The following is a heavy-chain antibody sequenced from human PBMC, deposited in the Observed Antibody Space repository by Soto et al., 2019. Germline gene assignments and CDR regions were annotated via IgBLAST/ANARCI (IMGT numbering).Heavy chain of an antibody. CDR3: ARVLGGAQDV. J-gene: IGHJ6*02. V-gene: IGHV3-21*01. CDR2: ISSSSSYI. Sequence: LXLSCAASRFTFSSYSMNWVRQAPGKGLEWVSSISSSSSYIYYADSVKGRFTISRDNAKNSLYLQMNSLRAEDTAVYYCARVLGGAQDVWGQGTTVTVSS. D-gene: IGHD3-16*01. CDR1: RFTFSSYS.